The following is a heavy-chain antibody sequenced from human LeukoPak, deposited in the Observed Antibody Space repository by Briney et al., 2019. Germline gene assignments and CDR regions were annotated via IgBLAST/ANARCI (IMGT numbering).Heavy chain of an antibody. D-gene: IGHD4-17*01. Sequence: GGSLRLSCAASGFTVSSNYMSWVRQAPGKGLEWVSVIYSGGSNYYADSVKGRFTISRDNSKTTLYLKMNSLRAEDTAVYYCARMGPHDYGDYFDYWGQGTLVTVSS. CDR3: ARMGPHDYGDYFDY. CDR1: GFTVSSNY. V-gene: IGHV3-66*01. J-gene: IGHJ4*02. CDR2: IYSGGSN.